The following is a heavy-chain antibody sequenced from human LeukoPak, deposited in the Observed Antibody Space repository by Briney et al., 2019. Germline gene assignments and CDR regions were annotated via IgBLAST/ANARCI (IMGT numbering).Heavy chain of an antibody. Sequence: GGSLRLSCAASGFTFSSYWMSWVRQAPGKGLEGVANIKQDGSEKYYVDSVKGRFTISRDNAKNSLYLQMNSLRAEDTAVYYCARDRSGVGRLWFGGDYGMDVWGQGTTVTVSS. J-gene: IGHJ6*02. CDR2: IKQDGSEK. CDR1: GFTFSSYW. D-gene: IGHD3-10*01. V-gene: IGHV3-7*01. CDR3: ARDRSGVGRLWFGGDYGMDV.